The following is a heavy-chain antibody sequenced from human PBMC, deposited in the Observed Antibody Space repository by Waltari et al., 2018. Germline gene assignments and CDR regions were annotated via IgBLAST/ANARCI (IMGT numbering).Heavy chain of an antibody. V-gene: IGHV3-9*02. CDR1: GFSSTDYA. D-gene: IGHD2-15*01. CDR3: ARTYCTGGSCYNPFDH. Sequence: EVQLVESGGGLVQPGGSLRLSCVASGFSSTDYAMHWVRQAPGKGLGWVSGISWNSADRGYADSVKGRFTISRDNAKNSLSLQMSSLRPEDTALYYCARTYCTGGSCYNPFDHWGQGTLVTVSS. J-gene: IGHJ4*02. CDR2: ISWNSADR.